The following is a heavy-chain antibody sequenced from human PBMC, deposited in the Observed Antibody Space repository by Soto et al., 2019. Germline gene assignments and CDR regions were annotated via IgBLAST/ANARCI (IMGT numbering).Heavy chain of an antibody. D-gene: IGHD6-13*01. CDR1: GFTFSSYW. Sequence: EVQLVESGGGLVQPGGSLRLSCVDSGFTFSSYWMSWVRQAPVKGLEWVGNIKQDGSEENYVDSVKGRFIISRDNAKNSMYMQMNRLRAGDTGVYYCARIAASGRGWDVWGQGTTVVVSS. CDR3: ARIAASGRGWDV. V-gene: IGHV3-7*01. CDR2: IKQDGSEE. J-gene: IGHJ6*02.